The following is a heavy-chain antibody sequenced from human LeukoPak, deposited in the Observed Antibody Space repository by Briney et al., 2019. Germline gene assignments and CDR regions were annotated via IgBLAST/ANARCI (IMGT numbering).Heavy chain of an antibody. J-gene: IGHJ4*02. Sequence: PGGSLRLSCTASGFTFSSYWMHWVRQAQGKGLVWVSRINSDGGSTSYADSVEGRFTISRDNAKNTLYLQMNSLRAEDTAVYYCARRIQGMAPYYFDYWGQGTLVTVSS. CDR3: ARRIQGMAPYYFDY. CDR2: INSDGGST. D-gene: IGHD5-24*01. CDR1: GFTFSSYW. V-gene: IGHV3-74*01.